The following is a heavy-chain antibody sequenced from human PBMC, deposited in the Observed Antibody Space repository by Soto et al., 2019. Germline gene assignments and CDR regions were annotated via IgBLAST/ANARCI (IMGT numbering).Heavy chain of an antibody. D-gene: IGHD6-13*01. J-gene: IGHJ6*02. Sequence: QVQLRESGPGLVKPSETLSLTCTVSGGSISSYYWSWIRQPAGKGLEWIGRIYTSGGTNYNPSLKSRDTMPVDTSNKQISLKLSSVTAADTAVYYCARGAAAGVDYGMDVWGQGATVTVSS. CDR3: ARGAAAGVDYGMDV. V-gene: IGHV4-4*07. CDR1: GGSISSYY. CDR2: IYTSGGT.